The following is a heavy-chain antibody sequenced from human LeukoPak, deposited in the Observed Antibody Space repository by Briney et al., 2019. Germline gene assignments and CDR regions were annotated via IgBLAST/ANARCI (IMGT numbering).Heavy chain of an antibody. CDR1: GFTFSSYS. Sequence: PGGSLRLSCAASGFTFSSYSMNWVRQAPGKGLEWVSSISSSSSYIYYADSVKGRFTISRDHAKNSLYLQMNSLRAEDTAVYYCARDRQQDYYYGMDVWGQGTTVTVSS. D-gene: IGHD6-13*01. V-gene: IGHV3-21*01. CDR2: ISSSSSYI. CDR3: ARDRQQDYYYGMDV. J-gene: IGHJ6*02.